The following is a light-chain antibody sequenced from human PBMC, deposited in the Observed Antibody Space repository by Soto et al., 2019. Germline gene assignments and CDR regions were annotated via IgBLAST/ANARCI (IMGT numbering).Light chain of an antibody. Sequence: EIVLTQSPVTLSLSPGERATLSCRASQSIGTYLAWYQQKPDQAPRLLIYHASNRATGIPARFSGSGSRPDFTLTISSLEPEDFAVYYCQQRSDWTRTFGQGTKVEVK. CDR1: QSIGTY. CDR2: HAS. J-gene: IGKJ1*01. CDR3: QQRSDWTRT. V-gene: IGKV3-11*01.